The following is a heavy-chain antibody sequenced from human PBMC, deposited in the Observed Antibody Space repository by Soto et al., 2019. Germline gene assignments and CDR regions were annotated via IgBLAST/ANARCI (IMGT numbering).Heavy chain of an antibody. CDR1: GFTFSDYY. V-gene: IGHV3-11*01. CDR3: AGIGTALDY. J-gene: IGHJ4*02. D-gene: IGHD3-10*01. Sequence: QVQLVESGGGLVKPGGSLRLSCAASGFTFSDYYMSWIRQAPGKGLECVSYIRSGGSTIYYADSVKGRFTISMDNATNSVYLQSASLRAEATAVYYCAGIGTALDYWGQGTLVTVSS. CDR2: IRSGGSTI.